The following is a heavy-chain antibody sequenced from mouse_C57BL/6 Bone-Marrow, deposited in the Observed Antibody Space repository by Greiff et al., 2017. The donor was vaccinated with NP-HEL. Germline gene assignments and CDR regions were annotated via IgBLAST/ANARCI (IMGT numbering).Heavy chain of an antibody. CDR2: IYPGSGNT. V-gene: IGHV1-66*01. CDR3: ARWGGSSFDY. Sequence: VQLQQSGPELVKPGASVKISCKASGYSFTSYYIHWVKQRPGQGLEWIGWIYPGSGNTKYNEKFKGKATLTADTSSSPAYMQLSRLTSEDSAVYYCARWGGSSFDYWGQGTTLTVSS. CDR1: GYSFTSYY. D-gene: IGHD1-1*01. J-gene: IGHJ2*01.